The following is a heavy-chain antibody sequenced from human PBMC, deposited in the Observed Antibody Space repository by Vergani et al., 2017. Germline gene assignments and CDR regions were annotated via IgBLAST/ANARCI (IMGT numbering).Heavy chain of an antibody. J-gene: IGHJ5*02. V-gene: IGHV4-39*07. Sequence: QLQLQESGPGLVKPSETLSLTCTVSAGSISSSSYYWGWIRQPPGKGLEWIWSIYYSGSTDYNPSLKSRVTISVDTAKNQFTLKLSSVTAADTAVYYCARADTMVRGVFNGFDPWGQGTLVTVSS. CDR3: ARADTMVRGVFNGFDP. D-gene: IGHD3-10*01. CDR2: IYYSGST. CDR1: AGSISSSSYY.